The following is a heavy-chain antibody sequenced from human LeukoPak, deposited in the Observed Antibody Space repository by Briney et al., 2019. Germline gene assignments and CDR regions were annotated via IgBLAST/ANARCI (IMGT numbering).Heavy chain of an antibody. CDR3: TKASAARCIGVFCYPFDH. D-gene: IGHD2-15*01. CDR2: TVGIGPDT. CDR1: GFTFTNYA. V-gene: IGHV3-23*01. J-gene: IGHJ4*02. Sequence: PGGSLRLSCAASGFTFTNYAMTWVRQAPAKGLEWVADTVGIGPDTYHADSVKGRFTISRDNSKNILYLQMNSLRVEDTAVYYCTKASAARCIGVFCYPFDHWGQGTLVTVSS.